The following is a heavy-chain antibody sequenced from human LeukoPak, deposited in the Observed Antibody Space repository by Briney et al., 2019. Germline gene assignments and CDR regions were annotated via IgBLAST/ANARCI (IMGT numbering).Heavy chain of an antibody. J-gene: IGHJ6*02. D-gene: IGHD5-24*01. V-gene: IGHV3-30*18. CDR1: GFTFSSYG. CDR3: AKDRREGYNYPDYGMDV. Sequence: GGSLRLSCAASGFTFSSYGMHWVRQAPGKGLEWVAVISYDGSNKYYADSVKGRFTISRDNSKNTLYLQMNSLRAEDTAVYYCAKDRREGYNYPDYGMDVWGQGTTVTVSS. CDR2: ISYDGSNK.